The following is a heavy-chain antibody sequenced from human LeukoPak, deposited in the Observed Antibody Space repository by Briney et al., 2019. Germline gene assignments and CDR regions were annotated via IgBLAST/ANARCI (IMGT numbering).Heavy chain of an antibody. V-gene: IGHV4-39*01. J-gene: IGHJ4*02. Sequence: SETLSLTCTVSGGSISSSSYYWGWIRQPPGKGLEWIGSIYYSGSTYYNPSLKSRVTISVGTSKNQFSLKLSSVTAADTAVYYCATTGGDIVVVPAAADYWGQGTLVTVSS. D-gene: IGHD2-2*01. CDR3: ATTGGDIVVVPAAADY. CDR2: IYYSGST. CDR1: GGSISSSSYY.